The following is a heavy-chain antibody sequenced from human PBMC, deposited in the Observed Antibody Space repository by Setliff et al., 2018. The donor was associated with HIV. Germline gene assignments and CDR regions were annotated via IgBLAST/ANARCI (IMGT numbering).Heavy chain of an antibody. J-gene: IGHJ5*02. CDR1: GDSMNDYY. Sequence: SETLSLTCTVSGDSMNDYYWTWIRQPAGKALEWIGRININEDTYFKPSLRSRVSMSIDTSKNQFSLKLESMTAADTAIYYCARRIDDSGSFPDKNWFDTWGQGSLVTVSS. CDR2: ININEDT. V-gene: IGHV4-4*07. D-gene: IGHD3-10*01. CDR3: ARRIDDSGSFPDKNWFDT.